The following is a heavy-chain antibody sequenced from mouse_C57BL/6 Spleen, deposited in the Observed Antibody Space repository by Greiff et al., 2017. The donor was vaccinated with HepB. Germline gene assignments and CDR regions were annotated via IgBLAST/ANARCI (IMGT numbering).Heavy chain of an antibody. V-gene: IGHV3-6*01. Sequence: EVKLMESGPGLVKPSQSLSLTCSVTGYSITSGYYWNWIRQFPGNKLEWMGYISYDGSNNYNPSLKNRISITRDTSKNQFFLKLNSVTTEDTATYYCARDDYDRRGFDYWGQGTTLTVSS. J-gene: IGHJ2*01. CDR3: ARDDYDRRGFDY. CDR1: GYSITSGYY. CDR2: ISYDGSN. D-gene: IGHD2-4*01.